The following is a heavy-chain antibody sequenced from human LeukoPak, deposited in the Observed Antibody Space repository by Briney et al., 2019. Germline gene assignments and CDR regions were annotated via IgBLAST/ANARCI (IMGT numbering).Heavy chain of an antibody. CDR2: INTDGSGT. Sequence: GGSLRLSCAAAGFTFSNYWMHWVRQAPGKGLVWVSRINTDGSGTTYADSVKGRSTISRDNAKNTLYLQMNSLRAEDTAVYYCARGRPVDVWGKGTTVTVSS. V-gene: IGHV3-74*01. J-gene: IGHJ6*04. CDR3: ARGRPVDV. CDR1: GFTFSNYW.